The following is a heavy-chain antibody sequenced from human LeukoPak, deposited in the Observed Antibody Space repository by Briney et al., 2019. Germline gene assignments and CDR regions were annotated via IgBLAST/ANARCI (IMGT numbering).Heavy chain of an antibody. CDR1: GFTFSSYW. CDR2: IKQDGSEK. J-gene: IGHJ3*02. D-gene: IGHD3-22*01. CDR3: ARVTPPTYYYDSSGPWVAFDI. Sequence: PGGSLRLSCAASGFTFSSYWMSWVRQAPGKGLEWVANIKQDGSEKYYVDSVKGRFTISRDNAKNSLYLQMNSLRAEDTAVYYCARVTPPTYYYDSSGPWVAFDIWGQGTMVTVSS. V-gene: IGHV3-7*01.